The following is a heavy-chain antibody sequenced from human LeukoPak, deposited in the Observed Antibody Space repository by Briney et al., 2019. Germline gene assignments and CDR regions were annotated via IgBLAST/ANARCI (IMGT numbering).Heavy chain of an antibody. CDR3: AGGGTADIVVVPAAIEYYYYGMDV. CDR2: IIPILGIA. J-gene: IGHJ6*02. Sequence: ASVKVSCKASGGTFSSYAISWVRQAPGQGLEWMGRIIPILGIANYAQKFQGRVTITADKSTSTAYMELSSLRSEDTAVYYCAGGGTADIVVVPAAIEYYYYGMDVWGQGTTVTVSS. D-gene: IGHD2-2*01. CDR1: GGTFSSYA. V-gene: IGHV1-69*04.